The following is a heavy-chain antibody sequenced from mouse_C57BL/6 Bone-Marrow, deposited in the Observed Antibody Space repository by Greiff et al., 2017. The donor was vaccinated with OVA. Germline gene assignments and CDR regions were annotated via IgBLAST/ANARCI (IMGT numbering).Heavy chain of an antibody. CDR3: ARQQPHYCAMDY. J-gene: IGHJ4*01. Sequence: QVQLQQPGAELVKPGASVKMSCKASGYTFTSYWITWVKQRPGQGLEWIGDIYPGSGSTNYNEKFKSKATLTVDTSSSTAYMQLSSLTSEDSAVYYCARQQPHYCAMDYWGQGTSVTVSS. V-gene: IGHV1-55*01. CDR1: GYTFTSYW. CDR2: IYPGSGST. D-gene: IGHD3-1*01.